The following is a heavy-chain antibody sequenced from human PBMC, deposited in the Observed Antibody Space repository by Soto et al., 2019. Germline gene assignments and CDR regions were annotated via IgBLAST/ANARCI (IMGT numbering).Heavy chain of an antibody. V-gene: IGHV4-30-4*01. J-gene: IGHJ5*02. Sequence: PSETLSLTCTVSGGSISSGDYYWSWIRQPPGKGLEWIGYIYYSVSTYYNPSLKSRVTISLDTSKNQFSLRLSSVTAADTAVYYCARAPTWTNNWFDPWGQGTLVTV. CDR3: ARAPTWTNNWFDP. D-gene: IGHD3-3*01. CDR1: GGSISSGDYY. CDR2: IYYSVST.